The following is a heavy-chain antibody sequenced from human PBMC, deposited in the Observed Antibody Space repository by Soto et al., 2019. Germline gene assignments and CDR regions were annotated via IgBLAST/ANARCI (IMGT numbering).Heavy chain of an antibody. Sequence: EVQLVESGGGLVQPEGSLRLSCAASGFTFSSYWMHWVRQAPGKGLVWVSRIYSDGSSTSYADSVKGRFTISRDNAKNTLYLQMNSLRAEDTAVYYCARRRGSSGWKTNFDYWGQGTLVTVSS. J-gene: IGHJ4*02. D-gene: IGHD6-19*01. CDR3: ARRRGSSGWKTNFDY. V-gene: IGHV3-74*01. CDR2: IYSDGSST. CDR1: GFTFSSYW.